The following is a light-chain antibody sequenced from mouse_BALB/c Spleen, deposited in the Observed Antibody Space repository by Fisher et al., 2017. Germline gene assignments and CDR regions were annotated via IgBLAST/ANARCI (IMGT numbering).Light chain of an antibody. CDR2: DTS. J-gene: IGKJ2*01. V-gene: IGKV4-59*01. Sequence: IVLTQSPAIMSASPGEKVTMTCSASSSVSYMHWYQQKSGTSPKRWIYDTSKLASGVPGRFSGSGSGNSYSLTISRMEAEDAATYYCQQWSSYPPITFGGGTKLEIK. CDR1: SSVSY. CDR3: QQWSSYPPIT.